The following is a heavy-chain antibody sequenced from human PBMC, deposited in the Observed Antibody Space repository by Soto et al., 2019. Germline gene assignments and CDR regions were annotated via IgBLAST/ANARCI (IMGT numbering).Heavy chain of an antibody. D-gene: IGHD2-15*01. CDR3: ARGGGNPQPLDY. J-gene: IGHJ4*02. Sequence: GASVKVSCKASGYTFTSSGISWVRQAPGQGLEWKGWISSYNSNKNYAQKFQSKDNINTNTTTSTAYMELRSLRSDDTAVYYCARGGGNPQPLDYWGQGTLVTVSS. V-gene: IGHV1-18*01. CDR2: ISSYNSNK. CDR1: GYTFTSSG.